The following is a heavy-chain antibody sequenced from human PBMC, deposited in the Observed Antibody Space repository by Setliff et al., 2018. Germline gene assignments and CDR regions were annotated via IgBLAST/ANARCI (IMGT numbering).Heavy chain of an antibody. J-gene: IGHJ4*02. D-gene: IGHD5-12*01. CDR3: ARAPPPWLQSLGGDY. Sequence: SETLSLTCDVSSYSISRGYYWGWIRQAPGRGLEFIGSIYHGGNIVYNPSLESRVTISADTSKNQFSLTLTSVTAADTAVYYCARAPPPWLQSLGGDYWGQGTLVTVSS. CDR1: SYSISRGYY. V-gene: IGHV4-38-2*01. CDR2: IYHGGNI.